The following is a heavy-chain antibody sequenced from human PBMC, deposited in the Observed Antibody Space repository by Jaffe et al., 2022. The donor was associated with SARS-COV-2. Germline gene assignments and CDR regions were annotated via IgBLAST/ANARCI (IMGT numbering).Heavy chain of an antibody. CDR2: ISAYNGNT. J-gene: IGHJ6*02. CDR3: ARRGDQRTVTTFGIYYYFGMDV. Sequence: QVQLVQSGAEVKKPGASVKVSCKASGYTFTSYGISWVRQAPGQGLEWMGWISAYNGNTNYAQKLQGRVTMTTDTSTSTAYMELRSLRSDDTAVYYCARRGDQRTVTTFGIYYYFGMDVWGQGTTVTVSS. CDR1: GYTFTSYG. D-gene: IGHD4-4*01. V-gene: IGHV1-18*01.